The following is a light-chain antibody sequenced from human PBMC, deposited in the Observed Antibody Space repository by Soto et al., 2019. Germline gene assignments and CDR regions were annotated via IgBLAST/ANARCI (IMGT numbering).Light chain of an antibody. J-gene: IGKJ1*01. CDR1: QNISRS. V-gene: IGKV3-15*01. CDR2: GTS. Sequence: EIVMTQSPVTLSVCPGERATLSCRASQNISRSLAWYQQKPGQGPSLLIYGTSTRAGGVPARFSGGGSGTEFTLTITSLQSEDFAVYYCQQYNNWPGTFGQGTKVDI. CDR3: QQYNNWPGT.